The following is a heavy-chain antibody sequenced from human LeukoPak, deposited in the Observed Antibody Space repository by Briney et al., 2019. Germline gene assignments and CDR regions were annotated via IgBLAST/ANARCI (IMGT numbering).Heavy chain of an antibody. J-gene: IGHJ4*02. CDR3: ARDGEMATILDY. V-gene: IGHV1-69*05. D-gene: IGHD5-24*01. CDR1: GGTFSSYA. Sequence: EASVKVSCKASGGTFSSYAISWARQAPGQGLEWMGRIIPIFGTANYAQKFQGRVTITTDESTSTAYMELSSLRSEDTAVYYCARDGEMATILDYWGQGTLVTVSS. CDR2: IIPIFGTA.